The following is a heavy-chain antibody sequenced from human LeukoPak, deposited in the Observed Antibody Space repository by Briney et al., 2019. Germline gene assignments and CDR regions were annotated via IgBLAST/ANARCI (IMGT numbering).Heavy chain of an antibody. CDR3: ASGPRNYYYSGSYHY. CDR2: IYYGGNT. V-gene: IGHV4-61*08. Sequence: PSETLSLTCTVSGGSVSSSGHFWNWIRQPPGRGLEWIGYIYYGGNTNYNPSLRSRVTISMDTSKNQFSLKVNSVTAADTAVYFCASGPRNYYYSGSYHYWGQGTLVTVSS. CDR1: GGSVSSSGHF. J-gene: IGHJ4*02. D-gene: IGHD3-10*01.